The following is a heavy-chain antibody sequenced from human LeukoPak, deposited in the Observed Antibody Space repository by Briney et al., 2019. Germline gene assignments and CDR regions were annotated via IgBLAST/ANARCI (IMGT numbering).Heavy chain of an antibody. V-gene: IGHV3-21*01. Sequence: GGSLRLSCAASGFTFSSYSMNWVRQAPGKGLEWVSSISSSSSYIYYADSVKGRFTISRDNAKNSLYLQMNSLRAEDTAVYYCARDTVPIAVAGFDYWGQGTLVTVSS. CDR1: GFTFSSYS. CDR2: ISSSSSYI. J-gene: IGHJ4*02. CDR3: ARDTVPIAVAGFDY. D-gene: IGHD6-19*01.